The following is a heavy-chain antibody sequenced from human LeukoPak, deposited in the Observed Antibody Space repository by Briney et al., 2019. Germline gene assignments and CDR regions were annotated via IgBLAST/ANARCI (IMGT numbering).Heavy chain of an antibody. J-gene: IGHJ4*02. CDR3: AKWGVALFDY. D-gene: IGHD3-10*01. V-gene: IGHV3-23*01. Sequence: GGSLRLSCAASGLTFSSYAMSWVRQAPGKGLEWVSAISGSGGSTYYADSVKGRLTISRDNSKNTLYLQMNSLRAEDTAVYYCAKWGVALFDYWGQGTLVTVSS. CDR2: ISGSGGST. CDR1: GLTFSSYA.